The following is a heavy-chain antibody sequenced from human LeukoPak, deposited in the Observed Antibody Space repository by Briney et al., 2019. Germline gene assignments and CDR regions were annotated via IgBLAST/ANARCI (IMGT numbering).Heavy chain of an antibody. CDR1: GYTFTGYY. CDR3: ARNFDMKGFDP. V-gene: IGHV1-2*02. J-gene: IGHJ5*02. D-gene: IGHD3-9*01. CDR2: INSDSGFT. Sequence: ASVKVSCKASGYTFTGYYMNWVRQAPGQGLEWMGWINSDSGFTKYAQKLQGRVTMTRDTSITTVYMDLTRLTSDDTAVYYCARNFDMKGFDPWGRGTLVTVSS.